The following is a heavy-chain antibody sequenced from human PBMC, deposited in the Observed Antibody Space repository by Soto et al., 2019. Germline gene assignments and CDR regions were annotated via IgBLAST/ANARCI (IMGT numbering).Heavy chain of an antibody. J-gene: IGHJ4*02. CDR3: ARADPDASVGY. V-gene: IGHV4-59*11. CDR2: ISYSGST. D-gene: IGHD3-16*01. Sequence: TSETLSLTCTVSGGSMSSHYWTWLRQPPGKGLEWIGYISYSGSTYYNPSLKSRVTISADTSRNQFSLKLSSVIAADTAVYYCARADPDASVGYWGQATLVTVS. CDR1: GGSMSSHY.